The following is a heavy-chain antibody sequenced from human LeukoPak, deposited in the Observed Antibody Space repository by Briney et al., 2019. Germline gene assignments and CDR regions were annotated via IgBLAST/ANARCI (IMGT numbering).Heavy chain of an antibody. Sequence: GGSLRLSCAASGFTFSDYTMKWVRQAPGKGLEWVSSISGSSNYIYHADSLRGRFTISRDNAKNSLYLQMNSLRAEDTAVYYCARGVSFGMVGTATDFDYWGQGTLVTVSS. V-gene: IGHV3-21*01. J-gene: IGHJ4*02. CDR3: ARGVSFGMVGTATDFDY. D-gene: IGHD2-21*02. CDR1: GFTFSDYT. CDR2: ISGSSNYI.